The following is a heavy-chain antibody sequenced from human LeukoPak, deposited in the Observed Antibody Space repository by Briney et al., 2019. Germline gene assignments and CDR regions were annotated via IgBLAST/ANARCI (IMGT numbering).Heavy chain of an antibody. Sequence: GSLRLSCAASGFTFSRYEMNWVRQAPGKGLEWVSYISSSGSTIYYADSVKGRFTISRDNSRNTLYLQMNSLRVEDTAVYYCARRERLGYSYGRGTLDIWGQGTMVTVSS. J-gene: IGHJ3*02. CDR2: ISSSGSTI. D-gene: IGHD5-18*01. CDR3: ARRERLGYSYGRGTLDI. CDR1: GFTFSRYE. V-gene: IGHV3-48*03.